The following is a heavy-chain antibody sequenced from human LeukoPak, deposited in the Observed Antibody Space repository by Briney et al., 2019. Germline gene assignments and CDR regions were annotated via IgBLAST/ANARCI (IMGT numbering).Heavy chain of an antibody. V-gene: IGHV3-66*02. D-gene: IGHD2-15*01. CDR3: ARDLDCSGGSCYSY. Sequence: QPGGSLRLSCAASGFTVSSNYMSWVRQAPGKGLEWVSVIYSGGSTYYADSVKGRFTISIDNSKNTLYLQMNSLRAEDTAVYYCARDLDCSGGSCYSYWGQGTLVTVSS. J-gene: IGHJ4*02. CDR1: GFTVSSNY. CDR2: IYSGGST.